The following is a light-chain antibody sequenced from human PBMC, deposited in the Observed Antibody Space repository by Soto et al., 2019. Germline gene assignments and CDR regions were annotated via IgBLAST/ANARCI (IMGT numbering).Light chain of an antibody. CDR3: QQYGDASAT. J-gene: IGKJ1*01. CDR2: GPS. Sequence: VLTQSPVILSLSPGETATLSCRASQSVTNDFLAWYQQQPGQAPRLLVYGPSKRAIGITGRFSGSGSGTYFSLTMSRLEPEDCALYYCQQYGDASATFGQGTKVEI. CDR1: QSVTNDF. V-gene: IGKV3-20*01.